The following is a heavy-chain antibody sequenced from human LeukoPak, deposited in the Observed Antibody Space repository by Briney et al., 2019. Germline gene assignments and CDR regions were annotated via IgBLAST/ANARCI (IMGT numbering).Heavy chain of an antibody. CDR3: AREGAGYY. J-gene: IGHJ4*02. CDR1: GGSINSGNYY. CDR2: IYTNGGI. D-gene: IGHD1-26*01. V-gene: IGHV4-61*02. Sequence: SETLSLTCTVSGGSINSGNYYWNWIRQPAGKGLEWIGRIYTNGGIMYNPSLKSRVAISMDTSKNQFSLDLNSVTAADTAMYYCAREGAGYYWGQGTLATVSS.